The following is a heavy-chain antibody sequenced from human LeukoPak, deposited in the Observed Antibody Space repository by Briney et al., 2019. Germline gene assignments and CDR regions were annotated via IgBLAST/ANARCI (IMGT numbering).Heavy chain of an antibody. V-gene: IGHV3-23*01. D-gene: IGHD2-2*01. CDR1: GFTFSSYA. CDR2: ISGSGGST. CDR3: ARDPSYCSSTGCLYGGGY. J-gene: IGHJ4*02. Sequence: GGSLRLSCAASGFTFSSYAMSWVRQAPGKGLEWVSAISGSGGSTYYADSVKGRFTISRDNAKNSLYLQMNSLRAEDTAVYYCARDPSYCSSTGCLYGGGYWGQGTLVTVSS.